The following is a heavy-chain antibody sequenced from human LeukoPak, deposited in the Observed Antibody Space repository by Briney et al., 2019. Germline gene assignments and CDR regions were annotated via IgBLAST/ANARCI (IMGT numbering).Heavy chain of an antibody. J-gene: IGHJ4*02. V-gene: IGHV1-69*05. CDR1: GGTFSSYA. D-gene: IGHD3-3*01. CDR2: IIPIFGTA. Sequence: ASVKVSCKASGGTFSSYAISWVRQAPGQGLEWMGRIIPIFGTANYAQKFQGRVTVTTDESTSTAYMELSSLRSEDTAVYYCGRANYDFWSGYPKNDFDYWGQGTLVTVSS. CDR3: GRANYDFWSGYPKNDFDY.